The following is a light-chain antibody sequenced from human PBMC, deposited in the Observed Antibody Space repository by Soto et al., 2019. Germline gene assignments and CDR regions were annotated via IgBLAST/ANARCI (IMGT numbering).Light chain of an antibody. CDR2: DAS. J-gene: IGKJ4*01. V-gene: IGKV3-11*01. Sequence: EIVVTQSPAPLSLSPGERATLSCRASQSVSSYLAWYQQKPGQAPRLLIYDASNRATGIPARFSGSGSGTDFTLTISSLEPEDFAVYYCQQRSNWPAFGGGTKVDIK. CDR1: QSVSSY. CDR3: QQRSNWPA.